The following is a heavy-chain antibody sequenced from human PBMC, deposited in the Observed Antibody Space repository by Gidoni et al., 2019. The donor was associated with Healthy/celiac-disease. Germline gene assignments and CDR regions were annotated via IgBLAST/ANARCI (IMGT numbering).Heavy chain of an antibody. CDR2: IQYDGSNK. CDR3: AKLHDYSNHFDY. V-gene: IGHV3-30*02. D-gene: IGHD4-4*01. Sequence: QAQLVESGGGVVQPGGSLRLSCAASGFTFSNYGKHWVRQAPGRGLEWVTFIQYDGSNKYYSDSVKGRFTISRDNSKNTVFLQMDSLRAEDTAVYYCAKLHDYSNHFDYWGRGTPVTVSS. CDR1: GFTFSNYG. J-gene: IGHJ4*02.